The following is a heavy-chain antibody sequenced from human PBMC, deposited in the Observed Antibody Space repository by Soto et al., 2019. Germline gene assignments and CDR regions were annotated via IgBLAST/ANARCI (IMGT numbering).Heavy chain of an antibody. J-gene: IGHJ6*02. CDR2: IYYSGST. V-gene: IGHV4-31*03. CDR1: GGSISSGGYY. CDR3: ARRAGARPGYYYYYGMDF. D-gene: IGHD1-26*01. Sequence: QVQLQESGPGLVKPSQTLSLTCTVSGGSISSGGYYWSWILQHPGKGLEWIGYIYYSGSTYYNPSLKSRVTISVDTSKNQFSLKLSSVTDADTGVYYCARRAGARPGYYYYYGMDFWGQWTTVTVSS.